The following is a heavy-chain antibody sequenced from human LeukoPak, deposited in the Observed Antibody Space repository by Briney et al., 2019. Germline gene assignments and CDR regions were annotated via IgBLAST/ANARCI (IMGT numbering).Heavy chain of an antibody. CDR2: ISWNSGSI. J-gene: IGHJ6*03. Sequence: GRSLRLSCAASGFTFDDYAKHWVRQAPGKGLEWVSGISWNSGSIGYADSVKGRFTISRDNAKNSLYLQMNSLRAEDTALYYCAKAQQGWDYYYYYMDVWGKGTTVTVSS. CDR3: AKAQQGWDYYYYYMDV. D-gene: IGHD6-19*01. V-gene: IGHV3-9*01. CDR1: GFTFDDYA.